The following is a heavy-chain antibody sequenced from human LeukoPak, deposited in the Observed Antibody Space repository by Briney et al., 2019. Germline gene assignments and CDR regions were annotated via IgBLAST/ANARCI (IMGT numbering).Heavy chain of an antibody. J-gene: IGHJ4*02. CDR3: ARGNGYYFY. V-gene: IGHV3-7*01. CDR1: GFTFSSFW. Sequence: QTAGSLRLSCAASGFTFSSFWMSWVRQAPGKGLEWVANIQQDGSVKYYVDSVKGRFTISRDNAESSLYLQMNSLRAEDTAVYYCARGNGYYFYWGQGTLVTVSS. D-gene: IGHD3-22*01. CDR2: IQQDGSVK.